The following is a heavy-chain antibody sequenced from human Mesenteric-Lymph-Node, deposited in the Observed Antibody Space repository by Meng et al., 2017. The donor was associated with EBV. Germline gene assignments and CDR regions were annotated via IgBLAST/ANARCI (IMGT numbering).Heavy chain of an antibody. D-gene: IGHD1-7*01. CDR1: GGSISGNHW. CDR3: ARVSEISGTWLDC. CDR2: VFHIGST. J-gene: IGHJ1*01. Sequence: QRQLAESGPGMVKPSGTLSLTCAVSGGSISGNHWWSWIRQPPGKGLEWIGEVFHIGSTNYNPSLKSRVTISLDKSKNQFSLKLTSVTAADTAVYFCARVSEISGTWLDCWGQGTLVTVSS. V-gene: IGHV4-4*02.